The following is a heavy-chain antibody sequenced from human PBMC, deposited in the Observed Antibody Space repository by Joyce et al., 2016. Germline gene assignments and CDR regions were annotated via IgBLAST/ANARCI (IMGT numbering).Heavy chain of an antibody. CDR1: GLTFDDYA. CDR2: ISGNSGSI. J-gene: IGHJ4*02. D-gene: IGHD4-17*01. V-gene: IGHV3-9*01. CDR3: SKDKYGESLYYFDY. Sequence: EVQLVESGGGLVQPGRSLRLSCAASGLTFDDYAMPWVRQGPGKCLAWVSGISGNSGSIDYADSVKGRFTISRDNAKNSLYLQMNSLRAEDTALYYCSKDKYGESLYYFDYWGQGTRVTVSS.